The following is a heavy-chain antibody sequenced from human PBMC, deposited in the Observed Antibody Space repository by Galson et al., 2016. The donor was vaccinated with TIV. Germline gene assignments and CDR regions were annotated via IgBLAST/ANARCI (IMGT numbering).Heavy chain of an antibody. D-gene: IGHD1-1*01. CDR3: SLTNWFNP. CDR2: INSDSTII. V-gene: IGHV3-74*03. J-gene: IGHJ5*02. Sequence: SLRLSCAASGFKFSDYWMHWVRQAPGKGLVWVSCINSDSTIITYADSVRGRFTISRDNAKNTLYLQMNSLRVEDTAVYYCSLTNWFNPWGQGTPVTVSS. CDR1: GFKFSDYW.